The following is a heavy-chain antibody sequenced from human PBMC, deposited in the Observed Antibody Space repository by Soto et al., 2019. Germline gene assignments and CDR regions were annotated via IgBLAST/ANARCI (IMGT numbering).Heavy chain of an antibody. V-gene: IGHV1-69*13. CDR1: GGGNLRDYR. D-gene: IGHD2-21*01. Sequence: GASVKVSCKASGGGNLRDYRTTWVRRAPGQGLEWRGGIIPKLGSANYAQNFQGRVTITADESTNTVYMELRSLRSDDTAVYYWARGGDGYNFGAAYWGQGTPVTVSS. CDR2: IIPKLGSA. J-gene: IGHJ4*02. CDR3: ARGGDGYNFGAAY.